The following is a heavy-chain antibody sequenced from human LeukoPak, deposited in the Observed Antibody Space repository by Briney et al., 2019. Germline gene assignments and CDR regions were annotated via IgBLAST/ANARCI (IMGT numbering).Heavy chain of an antibody. J-gene: IGHJ6*04. CDR1: GFTFSSHG. D-gene: IGHD7-27*01. CDR2: IWYDGSNK. CDR3: VRWGSGKVMDV. Sequence: GGSLRLSCAASGFTFSSHGMHWVRQAPGKGLEWVAVIWYDGSNKYYADFVKGRFTISRDNSKNMLYVEMNSLRAEDTAVYYCVRWGSGKVMDVWGKGTTVTVSP. V-gene: IGHV3-33*01.